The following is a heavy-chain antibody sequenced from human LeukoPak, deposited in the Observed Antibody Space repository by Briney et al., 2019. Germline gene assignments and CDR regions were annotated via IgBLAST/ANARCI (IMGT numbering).Heavy chain of an antibody. CDR2: IYYSGST. J-gene: IGHJ4*02. CDR1: GGSISSGDYY. D-gene: IGHD6-19*01. CDR3: GTISGSSGWYNFDY. Sequence: SQTLSLTCTVSGGSISSGDYYWSWIRQPPGKGPEWIGYIYYSGSTYYNPSLKSRVTISVDTSKNQFSLNLSSVTAADTAVYYCGTISGSSGWYNFDYWGQGTLVTVSS. V-gene: IGHV4-30-4*01.